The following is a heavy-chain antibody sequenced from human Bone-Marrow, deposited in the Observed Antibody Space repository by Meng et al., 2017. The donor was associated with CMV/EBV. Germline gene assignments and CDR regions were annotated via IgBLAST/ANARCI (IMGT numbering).Heavy chain of an antibody. J-gene: IGHJ4*02. CDR3: AASKYAIAPRQDY. CDR1: GGTFNSHA. Sequence: KASGGTFNSHAMSWVRQTPGQGLEWMGGINPIFGTANYGQKFQGRVTISVDKSTNTAYLALSSLTSEDTATYYCAASKYAIAPRQDYWGQGTLVTVSS. D-gene: IGHD6-6*01. CDR2: INPIFGTA. V-gene: IGHV1-69*06.